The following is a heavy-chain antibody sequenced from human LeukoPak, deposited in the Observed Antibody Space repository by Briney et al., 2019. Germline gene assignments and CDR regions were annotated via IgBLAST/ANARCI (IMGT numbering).Heavy chain of an antibody. J-gene: IGHJ4*02. CDR2: IYYSGST. V-gene: IGHV4-31*03. D-gene: IGHD6-19*01. CDR1: VGSISSGGYY. Sequence: SETLSLTCTVSVGSISSGGYYWSWIRQHPGKGLEWIGYIYYSGSTYYNPSLKSRVTMSVDTSKNQFFLKLSSVTAADTAVYYCARDRSGWYGSEYWGQGTLVTVSS. CDR3: ARDRSGWYGSEY.